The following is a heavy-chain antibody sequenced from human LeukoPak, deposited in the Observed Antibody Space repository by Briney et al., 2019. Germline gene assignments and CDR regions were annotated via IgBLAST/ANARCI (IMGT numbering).Heavy chain of an antibody. D-gene: IGHD3-22*01. Sequence: SETLSRTCAVYGVSCSGYYWSWIRHPPGKGLEWIGEINHSVSTNYNPSLKSRVTISVDTSKNHFSLKLSSVTAADTAVYYCALVVITRVDYWGQGTMVTVSS. V-gene: IGHV4-34*01. CDR1: GVSCSGYY. CDR2: INHSVST. CDR3: ALVVITRVDY. J-gene: IGHJ4*02.